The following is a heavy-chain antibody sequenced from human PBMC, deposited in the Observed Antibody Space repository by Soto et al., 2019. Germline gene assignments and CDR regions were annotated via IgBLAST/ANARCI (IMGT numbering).Heavy chain of an antibody. V-gene: IGHV3-30-3*01. CDR1: GFTFSSYA. D-gene: IGHD6-13*01. CDR3: ARDIAAAGRDYYYGMDV. CDR2: ISYDGSNK. Sequence: GGSLRLSCASSGFTFSSYAMHWVRRAPGKGLEWVAVISYDGSNKYYADSVKGRFTISRDNSKNTLYLQMNSLRAEDTAVYYCARDIAAAGRDYYYGMDVWGQGTTVTVSS. J-gene: IGHJ6*02.